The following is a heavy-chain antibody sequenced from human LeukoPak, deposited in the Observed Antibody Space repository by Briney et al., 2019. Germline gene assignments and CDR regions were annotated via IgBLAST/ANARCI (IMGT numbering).Heavy chain of an antibody. J-gene: IGHJ3*02. D-gene: IGHD3-3*01. CDR1: GGSISSSSYY. CDR2: IYYSGST. Sequence: SETLSLTCTVSGGSISSSSYYWGWIRQPPGKGLEWIGSIYYSGSTYYNPSLKSRVTISVDTSKNQFSLKLSSVTAADTAVYYCASGDYDFWSGYGAFDIWGQGTMVTVSS. V-gene: IGHV4-39*01. CDR3: ASGDYDFWSGYGAFDI.